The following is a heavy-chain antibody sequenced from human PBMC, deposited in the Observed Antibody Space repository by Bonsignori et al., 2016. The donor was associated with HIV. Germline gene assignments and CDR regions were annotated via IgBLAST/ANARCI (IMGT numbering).Heavy chain of an antibody. D-gene: IGHD2/OR15-2a*01. Sequence: WIRQPPGKGLEWIGEINHSGSTNYNPSLKSRVTISVDTSKNQFSLKLSSVTAADTAVYYCARATTFFNALGYWGQGTLVTVSS. CDR2: INHSGST. V-gene: IGHV4-34*01. J-gene: IGHJ4*02. CDR3: ARATTFFNALGY.